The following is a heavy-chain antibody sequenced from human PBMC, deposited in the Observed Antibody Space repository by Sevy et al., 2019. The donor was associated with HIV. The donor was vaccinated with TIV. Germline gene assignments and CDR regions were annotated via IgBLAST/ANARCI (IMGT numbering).Heavy chain of an antibody. CDR1: GFTFSSYA. D-gene: IGHD3-10*01. CDR2: VSGTGSST. Sequence: GGSLRRSCAASGFTFSSYAMTWVRQAPGKGLEWVSTVSGTGSSTYYPDSVKGRFSISRDNSKNTLYLQMNSLRAEDTAVYYCAKALSGSGNYYFDNWGQGTLVTVSS. V-gene: IGHV3-23*01. CDR3: AKALSGSGNYYFDN. J-gene: IGHJ4*02.